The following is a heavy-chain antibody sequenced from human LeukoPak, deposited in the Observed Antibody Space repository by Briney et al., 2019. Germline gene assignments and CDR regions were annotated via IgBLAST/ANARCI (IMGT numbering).Heavy chain of an antibody. CDR2: ISSSGSTI. J-gene: IGHJ4*02. Sequence: GGSLRLSCAASGFTFSSYEMNWVRQAPGKGLEWVSYISSSGSTIYYADSAKGRFTISRDNAKNTLYLQMNSLRAEDTAVYYCARDWFHAIDYWGQGTLVTVSS. CDR1: GFTFSSYE. D-gene: IGHD2/OR15-2a*01. CDR3: ARDWFHAIDY. V-gene: IGHV3-48*03.